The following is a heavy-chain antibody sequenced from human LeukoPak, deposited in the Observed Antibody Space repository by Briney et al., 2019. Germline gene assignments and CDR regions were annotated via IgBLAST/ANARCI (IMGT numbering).Heavy chain of an antibody. CDR3: AKIGVIGNWYYDV. D-gene: IGHD3-10*01. V-gene: IGHV3-23*01. CDR2: ISSGSDYT. Sequence: GGSLRLSCAASGFSFSSHGMSWVRQAPWKGPEWVSSISSGSDYTSYADSVKGRFTISRDNSKNTLYLQMNSLRAGDTAIYHCAKIGVIGNWYYDVWGRGTLVTVSS. CDR1: GFSFSSHG. J-gene: IGHJ2*01.